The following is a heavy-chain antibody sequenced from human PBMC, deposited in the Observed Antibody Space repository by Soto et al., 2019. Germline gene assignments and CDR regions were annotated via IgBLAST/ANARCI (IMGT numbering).Heavy chain of an antibody. CDR1: GGTFSSYA. CDR3: ARDQGSSGWYVSYYGMDV. J-gene: IGHJ6*02. V-gene: IGHV1-69*06. CDR2: IIPIFGTA. D-gene: IGHD6-19*01. Sequence: SVKVSCEASGGTFSSYAMSWVRQAPGEGLEWMGGIIPIFGTANYAQKFQGRVTITADKSTSTAYMELSSLRYEDTAVYYCARDQGSSGWYVSYYGMDVWGQGPTVTLYS.